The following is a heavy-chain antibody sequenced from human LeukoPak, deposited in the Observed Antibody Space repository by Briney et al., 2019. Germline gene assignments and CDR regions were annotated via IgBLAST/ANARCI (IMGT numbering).Heavy chain of an antibody. D-gene: IGHD3-10*01. Sequence: GSLRLSCAASGFTFSSYAMSWVRQAPGKGLEWVSAISGSGGSTYYADSVKGRFTISRDNSKNTLYLQMNSLRAEDTAVYYCAKDATGRLLWFGESIPLGYWGQGTLVTVSS. CDR3: AKDATGRLLWFGESIPLGY. CDR2: ISGSGGST. CDR1: GFTFSSYA. V-gene: IGHV3-23*01. J-gene: IGHJ4*02.